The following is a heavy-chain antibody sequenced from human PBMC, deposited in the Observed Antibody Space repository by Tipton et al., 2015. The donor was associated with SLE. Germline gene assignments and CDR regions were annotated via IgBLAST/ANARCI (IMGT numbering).Heavy chain of an antibody. J-gene: IGHJ4*02. CDR3: ATARGSEDY. D-gene: IGHD3-16*01. CDR2: INHSGST. Sequence: TLSLTCAVYGGSFSGYYWSWIRQSPGKGLEWIGEINHSGSTNYNPSLKSRVTISVDTSKNQFSLKLSPVTAADTAVYYCATARGSEDYWGQGTLVTVSS. V-gene: IGHV4-34*01. CDR1: GGSFSGYY.